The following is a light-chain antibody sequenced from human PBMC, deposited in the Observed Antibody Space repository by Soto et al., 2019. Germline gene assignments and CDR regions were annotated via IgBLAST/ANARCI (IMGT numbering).Light chain of an antibody. CDR2: EVS. J-gene: IGLJ1*01. CDR3: TSYTSISLYV. CDR1: SSDGGGYNN. V-gene: IGLV2-14*01. Sequence: QSVLTQPASVSGSPGQSITISCSGTSSDGGGYNNVSWYPQHPDTAPKLMIYEVSTRPSGVSNRFSGSKSGNTAFLASSGLQAVDEADYYCTSYTSISLYVFGTGTKVTVL.